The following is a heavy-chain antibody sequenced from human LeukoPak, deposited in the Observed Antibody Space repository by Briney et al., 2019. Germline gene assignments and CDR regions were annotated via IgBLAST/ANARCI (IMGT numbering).Heavy chain of an antibody. J-gene: IGHJ4*02. D-gene: IGHD1-1*01. CDR1: GGTFSSYA. CDR3: ARSSPTGNYFDY. CDR2: IIPIFGTA. Sequence: SVKVSCKASGGTFSSYAISWVRQAPRQGLEWMGGIIPIFGTANYAQKFQGRVTITTDESTSTAYMELSSLRSEDTAVYYCARSSPTGNYFDYWGQGTLVTVSS. V-gene: IGHV1-69*05.